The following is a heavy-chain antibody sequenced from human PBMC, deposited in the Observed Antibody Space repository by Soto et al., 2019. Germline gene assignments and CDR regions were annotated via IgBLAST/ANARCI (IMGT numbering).Heavy chain of an antibody. D-gene: IGHD4-17*01. V-gene: IGHV3-72*01. CDR1: GFTISDHY. CDR3: ARYDSGDFDY. CDR2: TRNKANSYTT. J-gene: IGHJ4*02. Sequence: EVQLVESGGGLVQPGGSLRLSCAASGFTISDHYMDWVRQAPGKGLEWVGRTRNKANSYTTEYAASVKGRFTISTDDSTNSLYLQMNSLKAEDTAVYYWARYDSGDFDYWGQGTLVTVSS.